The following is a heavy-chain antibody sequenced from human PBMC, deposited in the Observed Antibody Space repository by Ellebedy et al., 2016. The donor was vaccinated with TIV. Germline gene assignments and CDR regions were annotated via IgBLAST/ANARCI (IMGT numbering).Heavy chain of an antibody. CDR2: IIPIFKTP. Sequence: SVKVSCXASGGTFSTYAISWVRQAPGQGLEWMGGIIPIFKTPNYAQKFQGRVTITADESTSTAYMELSSLTSEDTAIYYCARDTRGVITGRGGEFDYWGQGTLVTVSS. CDR3: ARDTRGVITGRGGEFDY. J-gene: IGHJ4*02. V-gene: IGHV1-69*13. CDR1: GGTFSTYA. D-gene: IGHD3-10*01.